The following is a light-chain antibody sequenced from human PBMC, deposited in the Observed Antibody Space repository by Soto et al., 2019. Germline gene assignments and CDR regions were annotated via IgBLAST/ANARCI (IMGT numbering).Light chain of an antibody. Sequence: QSVLTQPPSVSGAPGQRVTISCTGSSSNIGAGYDVHWYQQLPGTAPKLLIYDNTNRPSGVPDRFSGSKSGNSASLAITGLQADDDADYYCHSYDTSLRGVFGGGTKLTVL. J-gene: IGLJ3*02. CDR3: HSYDTSLRGV. V-gene: IGLV1-40*01. CDR2: DNT. CDR1: SSNIGAGYD.